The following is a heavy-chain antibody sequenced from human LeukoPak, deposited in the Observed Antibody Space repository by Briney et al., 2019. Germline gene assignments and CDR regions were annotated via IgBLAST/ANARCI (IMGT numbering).Heavy chain of an antibody. CDR1: GGSIRSYY. Sequence: SETLSLTCTVSGGSIRSYYWSWIRQPPGKGLEWIGYIYYSGSTNYNPSLKSRVTISVDTSKNQFSLKLSSVTAADTAVYYCANIPQDYDSSGSPEGYFQHWGQGTLVTVSS. J-gene: IGHJ1*01. V-gene: IGHV4-59*01. D-gene: IGHD3-22*01. CDR2: IYYSGST. CDR3: ANIPQDYDSSGSPEGYFQH.